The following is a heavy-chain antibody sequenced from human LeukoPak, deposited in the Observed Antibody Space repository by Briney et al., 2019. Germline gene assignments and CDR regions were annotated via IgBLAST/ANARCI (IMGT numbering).Heavy chain of an antibody. CDR3: ARATVTTKGPFDY. CDR2: IIPIFGTA. J-gene: IGHJ4*02. Sequence: SVKVSCKASGGTFSSYAISWVRQAPGQGLEWMGRIIPIFGTANYAQKFQGRVTITADESTSTAYMELSSLRSEDTAVYYCARATVTTKGPFDYWGQGTLVTVSS. CDR1: GGTFSSYA. V-gene: IGHV1-69*13. D-gene: IGHD4-11*01.